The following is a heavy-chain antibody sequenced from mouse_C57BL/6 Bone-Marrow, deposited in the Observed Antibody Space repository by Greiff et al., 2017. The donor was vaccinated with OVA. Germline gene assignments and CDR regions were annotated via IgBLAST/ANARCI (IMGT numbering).Heavy chain of an antibody. CDR1: GYTFTDYY. D-gene: IGHD2-9*01. J-gene: IGHJ4*01. CDR2: INPNNGGT. CDR3: ASPYDGYDEVYYYAMDY. V-gene: IGHV1-26*01. Sequence: VQLQQSGPELVKPGASVKISCKASGYTFTDYYMNWVKQSHGKSLEWIGDINPNNGGTSYNQKLKGKATLTVDKYSSTAYMELRSLTSEDSAVXYCASPYDGYDEVYYYAMDYWGQGNSVTVSS.